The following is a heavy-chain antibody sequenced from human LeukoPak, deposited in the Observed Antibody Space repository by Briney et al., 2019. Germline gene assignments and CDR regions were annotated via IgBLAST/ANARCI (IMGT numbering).Heavy chain of an antibody. D-gene: IGHD2-2*01. CDR3: ARHLIKDIVVVPATPPSYYMDV. J-gene: IGHJ6*03. CDR1: GYTFTRYY. Sequence: GASVKVSCKASGYTFTRYYMHWVRQAPGPGLEWMGMIDPNGGSATYGQKFQGRVTMTRDTSTSTVYMEPSSLRSEDTAVYFCARHLIKDIVVVPATPPSYYMDVWGKGTTVTVSS. CDR2: IDPNGGSA. V-gene: IGHV1-46*01.